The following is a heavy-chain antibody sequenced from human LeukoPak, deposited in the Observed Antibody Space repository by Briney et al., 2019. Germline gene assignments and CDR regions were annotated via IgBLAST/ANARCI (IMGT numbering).Heavy chain of an antibody. CDR3: ARWYDSSGYRSYYYYYMDV. Sequence: GGSLRLSCAASGFTVGSTYISWVRQAPGKGLEWVSVIYSGGSTYYADSVKGRFTISRDNSKNTLYLQMNSLRAEDTAVYYCARWYDSSGYRSYYYYYMDVWGKGTTVTASS. V-gene: IGHV3-53*01. CDR2: IYSGGST. J-gene: IGHJ6*03. CDR1: GFTVGSTY. D-gene: IGHD3-22*01.